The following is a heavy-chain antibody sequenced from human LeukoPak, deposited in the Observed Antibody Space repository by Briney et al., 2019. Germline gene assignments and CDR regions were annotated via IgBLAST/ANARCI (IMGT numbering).Heavy chain of an antibody. CDR2: IIPIFGIA. D-gene: IGHD3-16*01. J-gene: IGHJ4*02. CDR3: ASGALMDQVGETHNDFDY. V-gene: IGHV1-69*04. Sequence: GASVKVSCKASGATFSSYAISWVRQAPGQGLEWMGRIIPIFGIANYAQKFQGRVTITAVKSTSTAYMELSSLRSEDTAVYYCASGALMDQVGETHNDFDYWGQGTLVTVSS. CDR1: GATFSSYA.